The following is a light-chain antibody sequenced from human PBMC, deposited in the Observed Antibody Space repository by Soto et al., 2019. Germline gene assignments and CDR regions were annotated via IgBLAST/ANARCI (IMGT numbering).Light chain of an antibody. CDR2: DVS. J-gene: IGLJ2*01. Sequence: QSVLTQPASVSGSPGQSVTISCTGTSSDVGGYNYVSWYQQYPGKAPKLMIYDVSKRPSGVSNRFSASKSANTASLVISGLQAEDEANYYCSSYTSSSTLVLFGGGTQLTVL. V-gene: IGLV2-14*01. CDR3: SSYTSSSTLVL. CDR1: SSDVGGYNY.